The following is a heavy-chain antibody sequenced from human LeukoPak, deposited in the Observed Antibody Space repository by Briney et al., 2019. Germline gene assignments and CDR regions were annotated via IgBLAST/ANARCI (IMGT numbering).Heavy chain of an antibody. V-gene: IGHV3-23*01. CDR1: GFTFSNYA. D-gene: IGHD3-22*01. J-gene: IGHJ6*02. CDR3: VKDGSDYYYDSRGYYYYYYGMDV. Sequence: GGSLRLSCAASGFTFSNYAMSWVRQAPGKGLEWVSGISGSDDDTYDADSVKGRFTISRDNSKNTLYLQMNNLRVEDTAVYYCVKDGSDYYYDSRGYYYYYYGMDVWGQGTTATVSS. CDR2: ISGSDDDT.